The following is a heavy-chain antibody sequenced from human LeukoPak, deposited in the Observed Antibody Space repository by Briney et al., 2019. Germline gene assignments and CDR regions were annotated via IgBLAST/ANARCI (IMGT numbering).Heavy chain of an antibody. V-gene: IGHV3-64D*06. Sequence: GGSLRLSCSASGTAFRTYAMHWVRQPPGRGLYYVSAISINGGSTYYADSVRGRFTISRDNSKNTLYLQMSSLRPDDTAVYYCVRTYDENPLGWFDPWGQGTLVTVSS. CDR1: GTAFRTYA. D-gene: IGHD5-12*01. J-gene: IGHJ5*02. CDR3: VRTYDENPLGWFDP. CDR2: ISINGGST.